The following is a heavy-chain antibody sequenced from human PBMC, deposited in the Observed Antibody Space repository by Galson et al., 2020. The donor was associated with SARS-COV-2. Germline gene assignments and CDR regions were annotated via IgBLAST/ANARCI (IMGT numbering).Heavy chain of an antibody. V-gene: IGHV4-31*03. J-gene: IGHJ4*02. Sequence: ETSETLSLTCTVSGGSISSGGYYWNWIRQHPGKGLEWVGYIYYSGRTYYTYYNPSLKSRVTISMDTSKNQFSLDLNSVTAADTAVYYCVRDVVRGFNPREAFFDYWGQGTLVTVSS. CDR3: VRDVVRGFNPREAFFDY. D-gene: IGHD3-10*01. CDR1: GGSISSGGYY. CDR2: IYYSGRT.